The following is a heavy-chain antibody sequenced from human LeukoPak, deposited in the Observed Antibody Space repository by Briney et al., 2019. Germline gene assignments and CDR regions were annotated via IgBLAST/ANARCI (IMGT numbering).Heavy chain of an antibody. Sequence: SETLSLTCTVSGVSITSSTDYWGWIRQPPGKGLEWIGSILYSGNTYYNPSLRSRLTMSIDTSKHQFSLRLSSVTAADTATYYRARHYYDSSGYRRDYYFDSWGQGTLVTVSS. CDR1: GVSITSSTDY. V-gene: IGHV4-39*01. J-gene: IGHJ4*02. CDR3: ARHYYDSSGYRRDYYFDS. D-gene: IGHD3-22*01. CDR2: ILYSGNT.